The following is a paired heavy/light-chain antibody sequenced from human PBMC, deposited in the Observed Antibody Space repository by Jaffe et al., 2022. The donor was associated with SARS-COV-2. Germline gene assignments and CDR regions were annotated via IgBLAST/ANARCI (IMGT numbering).Light chain of an antibody. CDR1: STDVGGYNH. Sequence: QSALTQPASVSGSPGQSITISCTGTSTDVGGYNHVSWYQHLPGKVPKLMIYDVNNRPSGVSNRFSGSKSGNTASLTISGLQAEDEADYYCTSYTATNTWVFGGGTKLSVL. CDR3: TSYTATNTWV. CDR2: DVN. J-gene: IGLJ3*02. V-gene: IGLV2-14*03.
Heavy chain of an antibody. J-gene: IGHJ6*02. CDR3: AKLAGAGEDSYYAMDV. D-gene: IGHD6-13*01. CDR1: GGTFSSYN. Sequence: QVQLVQSGAELKRPGSSVKVSCKASGGTFSSYNINWVRQAPGQGLEWMGRVIHILGTANYAQKFGGRLTLVADKATSTAYMELSSLTSDDTAVYYCAKLAGAGEDSYYAMDVWGLGTTVTVSS. CDR2: VIHILGTA. V-gene: IGHV1-69*08.